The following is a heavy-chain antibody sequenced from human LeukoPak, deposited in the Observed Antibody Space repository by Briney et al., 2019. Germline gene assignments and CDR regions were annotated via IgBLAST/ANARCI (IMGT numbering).Heavy chain of an antibody. V-gene: IGHV3-30*02. CDR3: AKDDLGTAFYFDH. D-gene: IGHD5-18*01. CDR1: GFTFSSYG. CDR2: IRYDGSDK. Sequence: GGSLRLSCAASGFTFSSYGMHWVRQAPGKGLEWVAFIRYDGSDKYYADSVNGRFTISRDNSKNTLYLEMNSLRAEDTAVYYCAKDDLGTAFYFDHWGQGILVTVSS. J-gene: IGHJ4*02.